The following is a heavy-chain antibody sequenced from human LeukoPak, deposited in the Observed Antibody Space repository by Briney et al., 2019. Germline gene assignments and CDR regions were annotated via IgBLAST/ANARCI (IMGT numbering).Heavy chain of an antibody. Sequence: GGSLRLSCAASGFTFSRYAMSWVRQAPGKGLEWVSAISGSGGSTYYADSVKGRFTISRDNSKNTLYLQMNSLRAEDTAVYYCARDYDSSGLDIWGQGTMVTVSS. CDR2: ISGSGGST. V-gene: IGHV3-23*01. CDR3: ARDYDSSGLDI. J-gene: IGHJ3*02. CDR1: GFTFSRYA. D-gene: IGHD3-22*01.